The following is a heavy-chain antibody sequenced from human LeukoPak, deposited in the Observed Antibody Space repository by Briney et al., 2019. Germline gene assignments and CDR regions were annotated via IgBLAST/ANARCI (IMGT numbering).Heavy chain of an antibody. CDR3: ARYCSSTSCYFGAFDI. V-gene: IGHV4-34*01. CDR2: INPSGTT. CDR1: GGSSSAYW. Sequence: SETLSLTCAVYGGSSSAYWWSWIRQPPGKGLEWIGEINPSGTTNYNPSLKGRVTISLDTSKNHFSLNLSSVTAADTAVYYCARYCSSTSCYFGAFDIWGQGTMVTVSS. D-gene: IGHD2-2*01. J-gene: IGHJ3*02.